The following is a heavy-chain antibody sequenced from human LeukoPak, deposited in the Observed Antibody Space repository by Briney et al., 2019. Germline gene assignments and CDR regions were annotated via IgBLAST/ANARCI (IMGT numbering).Heavy chain of an antibody. D-gene: IGHD3-10*01. CDR3: ARSLGFGELFYFDY. CDR2: IYYSGST. V-gene: IGHV4-59*08. Sequence: PSETLSLTCSVSGGSISTYYWSWIRQPPGKGLEWVGYIYYSGSTNYNPSLKSRVTISVDTSKNQFSLKLSSVTAADTAVYYCARSLGFGELFYFDYWGQGTLVTVSS. J-gene: IGHJ4*02. CDR1: GGSISTYY.